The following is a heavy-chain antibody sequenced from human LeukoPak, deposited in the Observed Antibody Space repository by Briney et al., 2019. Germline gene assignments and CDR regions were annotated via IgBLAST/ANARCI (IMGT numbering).Heavy chain of an antibody. V-gene: IGHV4-4*07. D-gene: IGHD6-19*01. J-gene: IGHJ6*03. CDR3: AREGWDYYYMDV. Sequence: PSETLSLTCTVSGGSISSYYWSWIRQPVGKGLEWIGRIYTSGSTNYNPSLKSRVTMSVDTPKNQFSLKLSSVTAADTAIYYCAREGWDYYYMDVWGKGTTVTVSS. CDR1: GGSISSYY. CDR2: IYTSGST.